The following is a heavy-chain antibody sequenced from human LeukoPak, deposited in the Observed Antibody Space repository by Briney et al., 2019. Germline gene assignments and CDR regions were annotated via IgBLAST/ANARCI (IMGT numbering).Heavy chain of an antibody. D-gene: IGHD3-16*02. CDR3: ARAYDYVWGSYRYPDY. CDR1: GFTFSSYS. V-gene: IGHV3-21*01. Sequence: GGPLRLSCAASGFTFSSYSMNWVRQAPGKGLEWVSSISSSSSYIYYADSVKGRFTISRDNAKNSLYLQMNSLRAEDTAVYYCARAYDYVWGSYRYPDYWGQGTLVTVSS. J-gene: IGHJ4*02. CDR2: ISSSSSYI.